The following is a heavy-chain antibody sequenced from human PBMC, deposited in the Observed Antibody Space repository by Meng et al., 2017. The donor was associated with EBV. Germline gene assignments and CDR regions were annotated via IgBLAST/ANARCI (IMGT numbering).Heavy chain of an antibody. CDR2: ISAYNGNT. CDR1: GYTFTSYG. CDR3: ARVGIAVAGTGDY. V-gene: IGHV1-18*01. D-gene: IGHD6-19*01. J-gene: IGHJ4*02. Sequence: HVQRVQSGAEVKKPGASVKVSCKASGYTFTSYGISWVRQAPGQGLEWMGWISAYNGNTNYAQKLQGRVTMTRDTSISTAYMELSRLRSDDTAVYYCARVGIAVAGTGDYWGQGTLVTVSS.